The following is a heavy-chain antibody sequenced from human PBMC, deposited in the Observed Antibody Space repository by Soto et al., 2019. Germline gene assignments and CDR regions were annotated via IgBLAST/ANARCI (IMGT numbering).Heavy chain of an antibody. CDR2: IYHTGNA. CDR1: GGSLTNAGYS. CDR3: ARNWNYVGMNWFDP. V-gene: IGHV4-30-2*01. J-gene: IGHJ5*02. D-gene: IGHD1-7*01. Sequence: QLLLQESGSGLVRPSQTLFLTCAVSGGSLTNAGYSWTWIRRAPGQGLEWIGHIYHTGNAYYNPSLKSRVTISLDMSKSHFSLNLTSAIAADTAIYYCARNWNYVGMNWFDPWGQGALVTVSS.